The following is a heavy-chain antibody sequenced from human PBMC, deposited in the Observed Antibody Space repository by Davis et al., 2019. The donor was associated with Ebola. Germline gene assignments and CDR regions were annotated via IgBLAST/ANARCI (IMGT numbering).Heavy chain of an antibody. CDR2: INHSGST. CDR1: GGSFSGYY. Sequence: PSETLSLTCAVYGGSFSGYYWSWIRQPPGKGLEWIGEINHSGSTNYNPSLKSRVTISVDTSKNQFSLKLSSVTAADTAVYYCARAPWSSYYYGMDVWGQGTTVTVSS. CDR3: ARAPWSSYYYGMDV. D-gene: IGHD3-10*01. J-gene: IGHJ6*02. V-gene: IGHV4-34*01.